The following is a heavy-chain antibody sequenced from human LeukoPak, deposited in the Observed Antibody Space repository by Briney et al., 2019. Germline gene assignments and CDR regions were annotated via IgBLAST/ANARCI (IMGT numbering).Heavy chain of an antibody. J-gene: IGHJ4*02. V-gene: IGHV3-21*06. CDR2: ISTSGDST. CDR3: VKNGWLDY. D-gene: IGHD6-19*01. Sequence: NPGGSLRLSCAASGFTFSSQNMNWARQAPGKGLEWVAYISTSGDSTKYADSVEGRFTISRDNAENSLYLLVNSLRVEDTAVYYCVKNGWLDYWGQGILVTVSS. CDR1: GFTFSSQN.